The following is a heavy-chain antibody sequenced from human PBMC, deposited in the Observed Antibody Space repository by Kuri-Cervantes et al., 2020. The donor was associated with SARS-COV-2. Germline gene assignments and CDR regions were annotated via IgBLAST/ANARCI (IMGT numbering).Heavy chain of an antibody. D-gene: IGHD3-16*01. CDR2: IKQDGSEK. CDR3: ARWYHDYMWETWHYNYFDP. J-gene: IGHJ5*02. CDR1: GFTFSSYW. Sequence: GESLKISCAASGFTFSSYWMSWVRQAPGKGLEWVANIKQDGSEKYYVDSVKGRFTISRDNAKNSLYLQMNSLRAEDTAVYYCARWYHDYMWETWHYNYFDPWGPGTLVTVSS. V-gene: IGHV3-7*01.